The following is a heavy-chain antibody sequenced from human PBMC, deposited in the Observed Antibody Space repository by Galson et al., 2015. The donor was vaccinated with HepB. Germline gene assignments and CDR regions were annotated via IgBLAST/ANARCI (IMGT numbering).Heavy chain of an antibody. CDR2: ISYDGSSK. CDR3: ARGTYGLGSSDVYGLDV. V-gene: IGHV3-30*04. Sequence: SLRLSCAASGFIFSTFSMHWVRQAPGKGLEWVAVISYDGSSKYYADSVKGRLTIARDNSKNTLYLQMNSLRTEDTAVYYCARGTYGLGSSDVYGLDVWGQGATVIVSS. J-gene: IGHJ6*02. D-gene: IGHD3-10*01. CDR1: GFIFSTFS.